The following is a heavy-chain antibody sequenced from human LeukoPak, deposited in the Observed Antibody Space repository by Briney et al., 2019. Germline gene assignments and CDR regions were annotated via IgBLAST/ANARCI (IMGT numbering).Heavy chain of an antibody. CDR1: GFIFSSYA. D-gene: IGHD6-19*01. Sequence: GGSLRLSCAASGFIFSSYAMSWVRQAPGKGLEWVSGISWNSGSIGYADSVKGRFTISRDNAKNSLYLQMNSLRAEDTALYYCAKGASSGWSPYFDYWGQGTLVTVSS. CDR2: ISWNSGSI. J-gene: IGHJ4*02. V-gene: IGHV3-9*01. CDR3: AKGASSGWSPYFDY.